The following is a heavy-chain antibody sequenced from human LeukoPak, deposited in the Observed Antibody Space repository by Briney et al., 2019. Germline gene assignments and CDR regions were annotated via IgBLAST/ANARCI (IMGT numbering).Heavy chain of an antibody. CDR1: GFTFSSYA. Sequence: PGGSLRLSCAAPGFTFSSYAMSWVRQAPGKGLEWVSAISGSGGSTYYADSVKGRFTISRDNSKNTLYLQMNSLRAEDTAVYYCAKGKTGGYYYYYMDVWGKGTTVTVSS. CDR2: ISGSGGST. CDR3: AKGKTGGYYYYYMDV. J-gene: IGHJ6*03. D-gene: IGHD1-1*01. V-gene: IGHV3-23*01.